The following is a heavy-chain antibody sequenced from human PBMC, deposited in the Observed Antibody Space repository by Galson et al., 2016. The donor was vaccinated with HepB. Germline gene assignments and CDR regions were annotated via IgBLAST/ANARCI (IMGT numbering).Heavy chain of an antibody. CDR2: ISGYNGNT. CDR1: GYSFTTYG. V-gene: IGHV1-18*01. CDR3: ARDRLVLEPTDLIHAFDL. J-gene: IGHJ3*01. Sequence: SVKVSCKASGYSFTTYGIIWVRQAPGQGLEWMGWISGYNGNTKYAQNFQDRVTLTTDATTGTAYLELRSLRSDDTAVYYCARDRLVLEPTDLIHAFDLWGQGTRVTVSS. D-gene: IGHD4/OR15-4a*01.